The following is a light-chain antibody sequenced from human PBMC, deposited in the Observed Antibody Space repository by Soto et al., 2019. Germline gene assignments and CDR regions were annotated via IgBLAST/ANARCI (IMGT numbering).Light chain of an antibody. CDR1: SSDIGLYNY. CDR3: TSYAGGNSVL. Sequence: QSALTQPPSASGSLGQSVTISCTGTSSDIGLYNYVSWYQHHPGKAPELMIYEVTKRPSGVPYRFSGSKSGNTASLTVSGLQPEDEADYYCTSYAGGNSVLFGGGTKLTVL. V-gene: IGLV2-8*01. CDR2: EVT. J-gene: IGLJ2*01.